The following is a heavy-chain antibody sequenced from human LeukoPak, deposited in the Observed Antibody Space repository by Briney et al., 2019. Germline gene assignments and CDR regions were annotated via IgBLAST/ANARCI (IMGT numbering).Heavy chain of an antibody. CDR3: ASSFRGVIVY. J-gene: IGHJ4*02. CDR2: ISSSSSYI. V-gene: IGHV3-11*06. CDR1: GFTFSDYY. Sequence: GGSLRLSCAASGFTFSDYYMSWIRQTPRKGLEWVSYISSSSSYIYYADSVKGRFTISRDNAKNSLYLQMNSLRAEDTAVYYCASSFRGVIVYWGQGTLVTVSS. D-gene: IGHD3-10*01.